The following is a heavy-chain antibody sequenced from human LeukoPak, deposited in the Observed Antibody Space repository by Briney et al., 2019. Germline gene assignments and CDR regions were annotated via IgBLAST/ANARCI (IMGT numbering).Heavy chain of an antibody. J-gene: IGHJ5*01. CDR1: GFTFSIYS. V-gene: IGHV3-21*01. CDR3: ARDRESSSWFDY. D-gene: IGHD6-13*01. Sequence: PGGSLRLSCAASGFTFSIYSMNWVRQAPGKGLEWVSSISSSSSYIYYADSVKGRFTISRDNAKNSLYLQMNSLRAEDMAVYYCARDRESSSWFDYWGQGTLVTVSS. CDR2: ISSSSSYI.